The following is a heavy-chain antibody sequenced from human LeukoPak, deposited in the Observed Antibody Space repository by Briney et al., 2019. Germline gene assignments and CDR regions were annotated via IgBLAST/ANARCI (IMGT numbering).Heavy chain of an antibody. J-gene: IGHJ6*02. CDR3: ASAPDYYDILTGYYRGYYYYGMDV. Sequence: SVKVSCKASGGTFSSYAISWVRQAPGQGLEWMGGIIPILGTANYAQKFQGRVTITADESTSTAYMELSSLRSEDTAVYYCASAPDYYDILTGYYRGYYYYGMDVWGQGTTVTVSS. CDR1: GGTFSSYA. D-gene: IGHD3-9*01. CDR2: IIPILGTA. V-gene: IGHV1-69*13.